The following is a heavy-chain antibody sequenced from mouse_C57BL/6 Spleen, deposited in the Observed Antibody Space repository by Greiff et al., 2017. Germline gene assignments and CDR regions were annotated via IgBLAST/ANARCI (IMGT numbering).Heavy chain of an antibody. D-gene: IGHD2-4*01. CDR1: GYSITSGYY. V-gene: IGHV3-6*01. CDR2: ISYDGSN. CDR3: ARDGDYDSYWYFDV. Sequence: DVQLQESGPGLVKPSQSLSLTCSVTGYSITSGYYWNWIRQFPGNKLEWMGYISYDGSNNYNPSLKNRISITRDTAKNQFFLKLNAVTTEDTATYYCARDGDYDSYWYFDVWGTGTTVTVSS. J-gene: IGHJ1*03.